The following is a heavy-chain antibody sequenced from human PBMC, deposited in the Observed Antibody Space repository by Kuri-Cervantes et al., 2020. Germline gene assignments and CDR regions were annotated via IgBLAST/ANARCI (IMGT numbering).Heavy chain of an antibody. CDR1: GFTFSSYW. CDR2: IKQDGSEK. J-gene: IGHJ6*02. D-gene: IGHD5-24*01. CDR3: ARDRRSRYYYYYYGMDV. Sequence: LSLTCAASGFTFSSYWMSWVRQAPGKGLEWVANIKQDGSEKYYVDSVKGRFTISRDNSKNTLYLQMNSLRAEDTAVYYCARDRRSRYYYYYYGMDVWGQGTTVTVSS. V-gene: IGHV3-7*01.